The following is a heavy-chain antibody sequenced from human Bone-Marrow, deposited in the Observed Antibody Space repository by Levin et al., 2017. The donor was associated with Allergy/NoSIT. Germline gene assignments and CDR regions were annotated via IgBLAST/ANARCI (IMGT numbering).Heavy chain of an antibody. CDR3: ARDSFLHSSGYGDYAGIF. Sequence: GESLKISCAASGFTFSSYSMNWVRQAPGKGLEWVSSISSSSSYIYYADSVKGRFTISRDNAKNSLYLQMNSLRAEDTAVYYCARDSFLHSSGYGDYAGIFWGQGTMVTVSS. J-gene: IGHJ3*01. CDR2: ISSSSSYI. V-gene: IGHV3-21*01. CDR1: GFTFSSYS. D-gene: IGHD4-17*01.